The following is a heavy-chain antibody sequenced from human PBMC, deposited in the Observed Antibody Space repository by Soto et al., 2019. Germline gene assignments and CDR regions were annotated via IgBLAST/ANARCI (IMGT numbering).Heavy chain of an antibody. V-gene: IGHV3-23*01. D-gene: IGHD5-18*01. CDR3: AKDMSAMVIGPDY. J-gene: IGHJ4*02. CDR2: ISGSGGST. CDR1: GFTFSSYA. Sequence: SGGSLRLSCAASGFTFSSYAMSWVRQAPGKGLEWVSAISGSGGSTYYADSVKGRFTISRDNSKNTLYLQMNSLRAEDTAVYYCAKDMSAMVIGPDYWGQGTLVTVSS.